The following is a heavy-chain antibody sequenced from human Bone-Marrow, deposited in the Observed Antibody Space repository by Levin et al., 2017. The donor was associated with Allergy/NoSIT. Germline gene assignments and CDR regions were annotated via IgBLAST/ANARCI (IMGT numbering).Heavy chain of an antibody. CDR2: VYWDDTK. CDR1: GLSLSTSGVG. Sequence: SGPTLVKPTQTLTLTCSVSGLSLSTSGVGVGWIRQPPGRGLEWLAFVYWDDTKHYRPSLKSRLSITKDTSKNLVGLTLTYLDAVDTGTYFCAYSSDDGYFDLWGRGTLVTVSS. V-gene: IGHV2-5*02. CDR3: AYSSDDGYFDL. J-gene: IGHJ2*01. D-gene: IGHD5-24*01.